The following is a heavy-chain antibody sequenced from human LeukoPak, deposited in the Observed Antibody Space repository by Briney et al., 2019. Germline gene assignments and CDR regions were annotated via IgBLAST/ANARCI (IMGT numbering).Heavy chain of an antibody. V-gene: IGHV5-51*01. Sequence: GESLKISCKGSGYSFTSYWIGWVRQMPGKGLEWMGIIYAGDSDTRYSPSFQGQVTISADKSISTAYLQWSSLKASDTAMYYCARRNDFWSGYFLEDAFDIWGQGTMVTVSS. J-gene: IGHJ3*02. D-gene: IGHD3-3*01. CDR2: IYAGDSDT. CDR1: GYSFTSYW. CDR3: ARRNDFWSGYFLEDAFDI.